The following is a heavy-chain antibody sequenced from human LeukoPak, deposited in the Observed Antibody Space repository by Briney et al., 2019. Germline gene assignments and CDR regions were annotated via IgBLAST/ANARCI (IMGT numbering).Heavy chain of an antibody. D-gene: IGHD2-2*01. J-gene: IGHJ4*02. CDR3: ARGPHQHWPLGQF. V-gene: IGHV4-34*01. CDR1: GGSFNGYH. CDR2: INDSGSP. Sequence: TASETLSLTCGVNGGSFNGYHWTWLRQSPGKGGEGIGEINDSGSPIYSPSLRSRLTISVDTSKNQFSVTLTSVTVADTAVYYCARGPHQHWPLGQFWGQGSLVTVSS.